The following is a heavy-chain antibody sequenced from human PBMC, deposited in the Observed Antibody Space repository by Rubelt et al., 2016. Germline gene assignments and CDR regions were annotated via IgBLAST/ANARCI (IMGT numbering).Heavy chain of an antibody. CDR1: GGSFSGYY. V-gene: IGHV4-34*01. Sequence: QVQLQQWGAGLLKPSETLSLTCAVYGGSFSGYYWSWIRQPPGKGLEWIGEINHSGSTNYNPSLKSRVTISVDTSKNQFSLKLSSGTDADTAVYYCARGRRGSSSWLGRDYYGMDVWGQGTTVTVSS. J-gene: IGHJ6*02. CDR2: INHSGST. D-gene: IGHD6-13*01. CDR3: ARGRRGSSSWLGRDYYGMDV.